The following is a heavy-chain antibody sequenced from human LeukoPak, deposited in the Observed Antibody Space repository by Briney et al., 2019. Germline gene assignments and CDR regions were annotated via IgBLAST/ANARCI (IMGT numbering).Heavy chain of an antibody. D-gene: IGHD3-10*01. CDR1: GFTFFKYA. CDR3: AKAREAYGLFDY. J-gene: IGHJ4*02. V-gene: IGHV3-23*01. Sequence: PGGSLRLSCAASGFTFFKYAMSWVRQAPGTGLEWVAGIQETDGTTYYADSVRGRFTISRDNSRNMLYLQMNSLRAEDTAVYYCAKAREAYGLFDYWGQGTLVTVSS. CDR2: IQETDGTT.